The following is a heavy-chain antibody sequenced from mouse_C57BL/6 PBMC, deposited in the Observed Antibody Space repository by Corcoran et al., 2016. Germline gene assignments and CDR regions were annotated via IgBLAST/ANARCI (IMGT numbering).Heavy chain of an antibody. Sequence: QVTLKESGPGILQSSQTLSLTCSFSGFSLSTSGMGVSWIRQPSGKGLEWLAHIYWDDDKRYNPSLKSRLTISKDTSRNQVFLKITSVDTADTATDYCARRAGGLRQDYYAMDYWGQGTSVTVSS. CDR3: ARRAGGLRQDYYAMDY. V-gene: IGHV8-12*01. CDR1: GFSLSTSGMG. J-gene: IGHJ4*01. D-gene: IGHD2-4*01. CDR2: IYWDDDK.